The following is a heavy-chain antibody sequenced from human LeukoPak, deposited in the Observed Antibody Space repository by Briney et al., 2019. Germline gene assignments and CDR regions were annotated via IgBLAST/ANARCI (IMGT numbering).Heavy chain of an antibody. CDR3: ARGRIQLWLRYFDY. J-gene: IGHJ4*02. CDR2: INHSGST. V-gene: IGHV4-34*01. Sequence: GSLRLSCAGSGFTFSSYEMNWIRQPPGKGLEWIGEINHSGSTNYNPSLKSRVTISVDTSKNQLSLKLSSVTAADTAVYYCARGRIQLWLRYFDYWGQGTLVTVSS. CDR1: GFTFSSYE. D-gene: IGHD5-18*01.